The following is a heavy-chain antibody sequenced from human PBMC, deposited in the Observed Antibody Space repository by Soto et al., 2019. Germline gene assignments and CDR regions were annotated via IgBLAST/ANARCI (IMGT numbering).Heavy chain of an antibody. J-gene: IGHJ4*02. Sequence: SETLSLTCTVSGGSITSSTYYWGWIRQPPGKGLEWIGTIYYSGPTYYSPSLKSRLTISLDTSKNQFSLKVRSVTAADTAVYYCARLSGAPAAPLVYWGQGALVTVSS. CDR2: IYYSGPT. D-gene: IGHD2-2*01. CDR1: GGSITSSTYY. V-gene: IGHV4-39*01. CDR3: ARLSGAPAAPLVY.